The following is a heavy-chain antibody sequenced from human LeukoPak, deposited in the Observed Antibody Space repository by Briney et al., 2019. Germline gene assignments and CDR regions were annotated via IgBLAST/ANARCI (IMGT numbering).Heavy chain of an antibody. CDR2: IKQDGSEK. J-gene: IGHJ4*02. CDR1: GFTLSSYW. D-gene: IGHD6-13*01. CDR3: ARGRYSSTTYYFDS. Sequence: GGSLRLSCAASGFTLSSYWMSWVRQAPGKGLEWVANIKQDGSEKYYVDSVKGRFTISRDNAQNSLWLQMISLRAEDTAVYYCARGRYSSTTYYFDSWGQGTLVTVSS. V-gene: IGHV3-7*03.